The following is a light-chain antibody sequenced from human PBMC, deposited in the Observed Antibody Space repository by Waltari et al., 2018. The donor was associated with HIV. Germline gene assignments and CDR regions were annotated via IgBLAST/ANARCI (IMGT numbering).Light chain of an antibody. J-gene: IGLJ3*02. V-gene: IGLV2-11*01. CDR1: SSDVGGYKY. CDR3: CSYAGSYTLV. Sequence: QSALTQPRSVSGSPGQSVTISCTGTSSDVGGYKYVSWYQQHPAKAPKLMIYDVTKRLSGVPDRFSGSKSVNTASLTISGLEAEDEADYYCCSYAGSYTLVFGGGTKLTVL. CDR2: DVT.